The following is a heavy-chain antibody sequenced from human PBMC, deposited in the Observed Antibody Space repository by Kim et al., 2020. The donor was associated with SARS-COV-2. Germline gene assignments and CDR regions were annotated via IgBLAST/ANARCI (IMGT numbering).Heavy chain of an antibody. Sequence: SETLSLTCTVSGGSVNTYYWSWIRQPPGKRLEWIGYIYYSGSTNYNPSLKTRVTISVDTSKNQFSLRLSSVTAADTAVYYCARGFDPWCQGTLVTVSS. J-gene: IGHJ5*02. CDR2: IYYSGST. CDR3: ARGFDP. CDR1: GGSVNTYY. V-gene: IGHV4-59*02.